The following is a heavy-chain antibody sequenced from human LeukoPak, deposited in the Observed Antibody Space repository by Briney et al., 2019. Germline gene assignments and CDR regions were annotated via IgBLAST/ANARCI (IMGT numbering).Heavy chain of an antibody. D-gene: IGHD3-9*01. J-gene: IGHJ4*02. V-gene: IGHV1-2*02. CDR2: INPNSGGT. CDR3: AREREGLYDILTGYFGY. Sequence: ASVKVSCKASGYTFTGHLLHWVRQAPGQWLEWMGWINPNSGGTTYAPKFRGRVTMTRDTSISTVYLELTNLRSDDTAVYYCAREREGLYDILTGYFGYWGQGTLVTVSS. CDR1: GYTFTGHL.